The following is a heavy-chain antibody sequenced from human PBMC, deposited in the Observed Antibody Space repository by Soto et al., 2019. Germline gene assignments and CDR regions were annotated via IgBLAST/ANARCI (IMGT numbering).Heavy chain of an antibody. J-gene: IGHJ5*02. Sequence: ASVKVSCQAPSDTFTSYYIHWVRQAPGHGLEWMGILNPNGGSTRFEQTFQGRITLTTDTSKRTVYMGLRSVRSEDTAVYYCARSSGGVFSIIMGGPNWLGPWGQGSLVTVSS. CDR3: ARSSGGVFSIIMGGPNWLGP. V-gene: IGHV1-46*01. CDR1: SDTFTSYY. D-gene: IGHD3-16*01. CDR2: LNPNGGST.